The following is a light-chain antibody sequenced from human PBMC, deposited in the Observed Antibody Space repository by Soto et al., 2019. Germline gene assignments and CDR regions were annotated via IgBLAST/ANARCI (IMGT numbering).Light chain of an antibody. CDR1: QNIHCF. CDR3: QQSYNIPFT. J-gene: IGKJ3*01. CDR2: GES. Sequence: DIQMTQSPSSLAASVGERVTITCRARQNIHCFLNRYQQKPGKAPQVLIYGESALQSGVPSRFSGSGSGTDFTLTISSLQPEDFASYFCQQSYNIPFTFGPGTRVDI. V-gene: IGKV1-39*01.